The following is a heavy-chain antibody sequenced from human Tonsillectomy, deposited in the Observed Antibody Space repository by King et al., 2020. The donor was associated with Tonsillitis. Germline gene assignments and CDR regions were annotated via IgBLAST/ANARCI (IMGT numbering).Heavy chain of an antibody. D-gene: IGHD3-10*01. CDR2: IYYSGST. J-gene: IGHJ5*02. V-gene: IGHV4-59*08. CDR1: GGSISSYY. CDR3: ARHPVSAWVRWFDP. Sequence: LQLQESGPGLVKPSETLSLTCTVSGGSISSYYWSWIRQPPGKGLEWIGYIYYSGSTNYNPSLKSRVTISVDTSKNQFSLKLSSVTAADTAVYYCARHPVSAWVRWFDPWGQGTLVTVSS.